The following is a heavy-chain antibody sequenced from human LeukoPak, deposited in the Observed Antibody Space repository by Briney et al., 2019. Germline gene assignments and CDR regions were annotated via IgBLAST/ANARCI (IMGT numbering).Heavy chain of an antibody. J-gene: IGHJ6*03. D-gene: IGHD4-23*01. CDR3: ARSGGNSEYYCYYYMDV. CDR1: GGSISSYY. CDR2: IYTSGST. V-gene: IGHV4-4*09. Sequence: SETLSLACTVSGGSISSYYWSWIRQPPGKGLEWIGYIYTSGSTNYNPSLKSRVTISVDTSKNQFSLKLSSVTAADTAVYYCARSGGNSEYYCYYYMDVWGKGTTVTVSS.